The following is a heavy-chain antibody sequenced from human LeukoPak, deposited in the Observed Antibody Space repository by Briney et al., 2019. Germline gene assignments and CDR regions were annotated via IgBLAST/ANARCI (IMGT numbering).Heavy chain of an antibody. Sequence: PSETLSLTCAVYGGSFSGYYWSWIRQPPGKGLEWIGEINHSGSTNYNPSLKSRVTISVDTSKNQFSLKLSSVTAADTAVYYCASSSLGELSSLDYWGQGTLATVSS. CDR1: GGSFSGYY. D-gene: IGHD3-16*02. CDR2: INHSGST. V-gene: IGHV4-34*01. CDR3: ASSSLGELSSLDY. J-gene: IGHJ4*02.